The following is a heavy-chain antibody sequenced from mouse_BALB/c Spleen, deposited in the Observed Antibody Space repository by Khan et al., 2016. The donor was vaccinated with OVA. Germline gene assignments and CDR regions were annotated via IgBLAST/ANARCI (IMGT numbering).Heavy chain of an antibody. V-gene: IGHV2-2*01. Sequence: QVQLKESGPGLVQPSQSLSITCTVSGFSLTTYGVHWVRQSPGKGLEWLGLIWSGGNTDYNAAFISRLSITKDNSQSQVFFKMKSLQADDTAMYYCARNSYMYDFTYWGQGTLVTVSA. D-gene: IGHD2-14*01. CDR1: GFSLTTYG. CDR3: ARNSYMYDFTY. CDR2: IWSGGNT. J-gene: IGHJ3*01.